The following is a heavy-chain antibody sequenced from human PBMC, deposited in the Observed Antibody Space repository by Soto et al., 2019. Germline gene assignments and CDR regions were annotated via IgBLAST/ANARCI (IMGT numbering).Heavy chain of an antibody. V-gene: IGHV3-30-3*01. J-gene: IGHJ4*01. Sequence: PGGSLRLSCTASGFMFSAYAMLWVRQAPGKGLEWVAAMSYDGTNTYYADSVKGRFTISRDNSKNTLFLQMSSLTADDSVVYYCARDPSPYTSGWYGIDFWGLGTLVTVSS. CDR1: GFMFSAYA. CDR3: ARDPSPYTSGWYGIDF. CDR2: MSYDGTNT. D-gene: IGHD6-19*01.